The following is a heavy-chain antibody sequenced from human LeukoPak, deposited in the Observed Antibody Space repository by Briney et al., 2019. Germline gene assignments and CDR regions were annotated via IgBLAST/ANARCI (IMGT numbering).Heavy chain of an antibody. CDR3: ARRGLYGSGSYSYYYYYYMDV. V-gene: IGHV4-34*01. D-gene: IGHD3-10*01. CDR1: GGSFSGYY. Sequence: SETLSLTCAVYGGSFSGYYWSWIRQPPGKGLEWIGEINHSGSTNYNPSLKSRVTISVDTSKNQFSLKLSSVTAADTAVYYCARRGLYGSGSYSYYYYYYMDVWGKGSTVTISS. J-gene: IGHJ6*03. CDR2: INHSGST.